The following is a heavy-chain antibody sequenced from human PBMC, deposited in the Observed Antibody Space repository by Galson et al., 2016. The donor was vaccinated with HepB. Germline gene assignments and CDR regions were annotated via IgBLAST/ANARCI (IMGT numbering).Heavy chain of an antibody. CDR2: IWYDETNE. CDR3: ARVDSGYDSGKLDY. CDR1: GFTFSKYG. J-gene: IGHJ4*02. V-gene: IGHV3-33*01. D-gene: IGHD5-12*01. Sequence: SLRLSCAASGFTFSKYGMHWVRQAPGKGLEWVAVIWYDETNEEYADSVKGRFTISRDNSKNTLYLQMEGLRAEDTAQYYCARVDSGYDSGKLDYWGRGTLVTVSS.